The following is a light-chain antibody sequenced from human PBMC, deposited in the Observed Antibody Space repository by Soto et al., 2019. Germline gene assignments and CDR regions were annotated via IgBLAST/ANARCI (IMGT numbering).Light chain of an antibody. Sequence: DIQMTQSPSTLSASVGDRVTITCRASQSISSWLAWYQQKPGKAPKLLIYDASSLESGVPARFSGSGSGTEFILTISRLQPDDFATYYCQQYNSYSPWTFGQGTKVEIK. J-gene: IGKJ1*01. CDR3: QQYNSYSPWT. CDR2: DAS. V-gene: IGKV1-5*01. CDR1: QSISSW.